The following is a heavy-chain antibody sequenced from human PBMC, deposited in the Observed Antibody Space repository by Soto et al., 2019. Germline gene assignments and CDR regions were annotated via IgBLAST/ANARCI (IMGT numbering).Heavy chain of an antibody. CDR2: IYPGDSDT. Sequence: PGESLKISCKGSGYSFTSYWIGWVRQMPGKGLEWMGIIYPGDSDTRYSPSFQGQVTISADKSISTAYLQWSSLKASDTAMYYCARQPWYDILTGYNYYGMDVWGQGTTVTVSS. J-gene: IGHJ6*02. CDR3: ARQPWYDILTGYNYYGMDV. D-gene: IGHD3-9*01. V-gene: IGHV5-51*01. CDR1: GYSFTSYW.